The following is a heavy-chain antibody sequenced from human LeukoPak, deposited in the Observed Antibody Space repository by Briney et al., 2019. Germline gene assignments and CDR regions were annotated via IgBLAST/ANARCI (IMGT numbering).Heavy chain of an antibody. Sequence: PSETLSLTCTVSGGSISSYYWSWIRQPPGKGLEWIGRIYSSGSINYNPSLKARVTMSVDTSKNQFSLKLTSVTAADTAVYYCAREIPQYENNGYPAYFDYWGQGTLVTVSS. CDR1: GGSISSYY. J-gene: IGHJ4*02. D-gene: IGHD5-12*01. CDR3: AREIPQYENNGYPAYFDY. CDR2: IYSSGSI. V-gene: IGHV4-4*07.